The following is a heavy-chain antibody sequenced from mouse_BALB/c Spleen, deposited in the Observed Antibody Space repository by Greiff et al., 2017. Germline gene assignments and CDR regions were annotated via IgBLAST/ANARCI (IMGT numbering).Heavy chain of an antibody. CDR3: ARHPYGTLDY. D-gene: IGHD2-1*01. Sequence: DVMLVESGGGLVQPGGSLKLSCAASGFTFSSYTMSWVRQTPEKRLEWVAYISNGGGSTYYPDTVKGRFTISRDNAKNTLYLQMSSLKSEDTAMYYCARHPYGTLDYWGQGTTLTVSS. CDR2: ISNGGGST. CDR1: GFTFSSYT. J-gene: IGHJ2*01. V-gene: IGHV5-12-2*01.